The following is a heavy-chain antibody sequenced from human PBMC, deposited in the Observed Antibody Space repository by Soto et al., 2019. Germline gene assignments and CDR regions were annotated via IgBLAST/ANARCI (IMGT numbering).Heavy chain of an antibody. D-gene: IGHD3-3*01. CDR1: GYTFSSYG. CDR2: ISGDNGNT. V-gene: IGHV1-18*01. Sequence: QAQLVQSGAEVRRPGASVKVSCKASGYTFSSYGISWVRQAPGQGLEWVGWISGDNGNTSYTQNLQGRVTLTIETSTTTAYMELRSLRPDDTAVYYCTRSARVLARLQRPYYFDQWGQGTLVTVSS. CDR3: TRSARVLARLQRPYYFDQ. J-gene: IGHJ4*02.